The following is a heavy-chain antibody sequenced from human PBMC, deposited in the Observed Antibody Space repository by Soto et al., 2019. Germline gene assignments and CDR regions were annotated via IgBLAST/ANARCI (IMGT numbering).Heavy chain of an antibody. V-gene: IGHV1-3*04. CDR2: INTGNGDT. Sequence: ASVKVSCKASGYTFTSNSMHWVRQAPGQSLEWMGWINTGNGDTKYSEKFQGRVTITRDTSVTTGYMEVSSLRSEDTAVYYCARDRGYNYGDYYFDPWGQGTLVTVSS. J-gene: IGHJ4*02. D-gene: IGHD5-18*01. CDR3: ARDRGYNYGDYYFDP. CDR1: GYTFTSNS.